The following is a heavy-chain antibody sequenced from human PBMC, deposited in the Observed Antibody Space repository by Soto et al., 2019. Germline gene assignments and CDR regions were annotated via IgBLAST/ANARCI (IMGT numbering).Heavy chain of an antibody. V-gene: IGHV3-30*18. CDR1: GFTFSHYG. D-gene: IGHD2-15*01. CDR2: ISYDGSNK. Sequence: QVQLVESGGGVVQPGRSLRLSCAASGFTFSHYGMQWVRQAPGKGLEWVAVISYDGSNKYYADSVKGRFTISRDNSKDTLFLQMNSLRAEDTAVYFCAKEDMATIDDWGQGALVTGSS. CDR3: AKEDMATIDD. J-gene: IGHJ4*02.